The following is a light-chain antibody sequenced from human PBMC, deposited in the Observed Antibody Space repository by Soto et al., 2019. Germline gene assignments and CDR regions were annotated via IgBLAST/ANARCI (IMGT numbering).Light chain of an antibody. CDR1: SSDVGGHDS. Sequence: QSVLTQPASVSGSPGQSIAISCTGTSSDVGGHDSVSWYQQHPGKAPKLMIYNVSNRPSGVSNRFSGSKSGNTASLTISGLLAEDEADSFCTSYTSASTHVFGAGTKVTVL. CDR2: NVS. CDR3: TSYTSASTHV. V-gene: IGLV2-14*01. J-gene: IGLJ1*01.